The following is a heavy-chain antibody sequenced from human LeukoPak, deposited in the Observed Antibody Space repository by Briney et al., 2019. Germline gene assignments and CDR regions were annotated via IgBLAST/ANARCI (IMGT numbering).Heavy chain of an antibody. J-gene: IGHJ4*02. CDR2: ISSSGSYI. CDR3: ARGSGVQVWSSLDY. D-gene: IGHD5-18*01. CDR1: GXTFSSYS. Sequence: PGGSLRLSWAASGXTFSSYSVNWVRQAPGKGLAWVSSISSSGSYIYYADSVKGRFTFSRDNAKNSLYLQMNSLRAEDTAVYYCARGSGVQVWSSLDYWGQGTLVTVSS. V-gene: IGHV3-21*01.